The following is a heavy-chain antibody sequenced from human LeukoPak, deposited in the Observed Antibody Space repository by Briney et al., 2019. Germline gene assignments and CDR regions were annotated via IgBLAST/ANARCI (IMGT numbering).Heavy chain of an antibody. V-gene: IGHV1-18*01. CDR2: ISAYNGNT. Sequence: ASVKVSCKASGYTFTNNGISWMRQAPGQGLEWMGWISAYNGNTNYAQNLQGRVTMTTDTSTSTAYMELRSLRSDDTAVYYCARDFVAVAGTEDWGQGTRVTVSS. J-gene: IGHJ4*02. D-gene: IGHD6-19*01. CDR3: ARDFVAVAGTED. CDR1: GYTFTNNG.